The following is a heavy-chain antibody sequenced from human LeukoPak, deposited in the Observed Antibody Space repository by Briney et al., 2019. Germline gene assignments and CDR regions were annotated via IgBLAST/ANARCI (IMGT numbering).Heavy chain of an antibody. V-gene: IGHV3-9*01. CDR1: GFTFNDYA. D-gene: IGHD3-3*01. J-gene: IGHJ4*02. CDR2: ISWNSGSI. Sequence: GGSLRLSCAASGFTFNDYAMHWVRQAPGKGLEWVSGISWNSGSIGYADSVKGRFTISRDNAKNSLYLQMNSLRTEDTALYYCAKDAYDFWTHKTFDYWVQGTLVTVSS. CDR3: AKDAYDFWTHKTFDY.